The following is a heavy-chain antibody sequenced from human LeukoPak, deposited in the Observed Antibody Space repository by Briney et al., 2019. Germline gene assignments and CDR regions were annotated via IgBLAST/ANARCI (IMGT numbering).Heavy chain of an antibody. CDR1: GFTFSSYG. Sequence: GSLRLSCAASGFTFSSYGMNWIRQPPGKGLEWIGSVYYSGRTYYNPSLKSRVTISVDTSKNQFSLKLTSVTAADTAVYYCARSSQCSGGSCFNKYYFDYWGQGTLVTVSS. D-gene: IGHD2-15*01. CDR2: VYYSGRT. J-gene: IGHJ4*02. CDR3: ARSSQCSGGSCFNKYYFDY. V-gene: IGHV4-39*07.